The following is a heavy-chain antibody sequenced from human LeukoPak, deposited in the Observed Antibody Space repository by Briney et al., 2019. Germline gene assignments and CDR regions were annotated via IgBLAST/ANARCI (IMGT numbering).Heavy chain of an antibody. Sequence: PGGSLRLSCAASGFTLCSYSTNCVRQAPGKGLEWVSYITGSSSTISYADSVKGRFTISRDNARNSLYLQMNSLRAEDTAVYYCATDRHWAFDYWGQGTLVTVSS. V-gene: IGHV3-48*01. J-gene: IGHJ4*02. CDR2: ITGSSSTI. CDR3: ATDRHWAFDY. D-gene: IGHD3-16*01. CDR1: GFTLCSYS.